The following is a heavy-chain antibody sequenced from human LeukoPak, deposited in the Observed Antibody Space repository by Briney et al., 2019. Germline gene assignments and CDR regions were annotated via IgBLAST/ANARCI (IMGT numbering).Heavy chain of an antibody. CDR1: GFTFSSYG. V-gene: IGHV3-30*02. CDR3: AKDATVPGQAGRTTTKKYFEY. CDR2: IQYDGSNK. Sequence: GGSLTLSCAASGFTFSSYGMHWLRQAPGKGLAWAAFIQYDGSNKYYADSVKGRFTISRDNSKNTLYLQMNSLRAEDTAVYYCAKDATVPGQAGRTTTKKYFEYCGEGTLVIVSS. J-gene: IGHJ4*02. D-gene: IGHD6-19*01.